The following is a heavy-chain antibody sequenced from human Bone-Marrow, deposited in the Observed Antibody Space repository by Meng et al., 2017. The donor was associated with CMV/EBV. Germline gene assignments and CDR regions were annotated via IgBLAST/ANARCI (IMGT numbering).Heavy chain of an antibody. CDR2: NRHDGSNK. V-gene: IGHV3-30*02. CDR3: AKGERQFCSSFNCHYQYYGMDV. Sequence: GESLKISCAASGFSFSDYAMHWVRQAPGKGLEWVTFNRHDGSNKYYAESVKGRFTISRDNSKSTLYLHMNRLRPKDTAVYYCAKGERQFCSSFNCHYQYYGMDVWGQGTTVTGSS. D-gene: IGHD3-3*01. CDR1: GFSFSDYA. J-gene: IGHJ6*01.